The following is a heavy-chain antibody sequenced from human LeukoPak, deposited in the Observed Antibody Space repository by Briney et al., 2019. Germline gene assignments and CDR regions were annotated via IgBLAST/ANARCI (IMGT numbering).Heavy chain of an antibody. CDR2: IYYSGST. CDR3: ARDRSDYGDYYYYYYMDV. D-gene: IGHD4-17*01. J-gene: IGHJ6*03. Sequence: SETLSLTCTVSGGSISSYYWSWIRQPPGKGLEWIGYIYYSGSTNYNPSLKSRVTISVDTSKNQFSLKLSSVTAADTAVYYCARDRSDYGDYYYYYYMDVWGKGTTVTVSS. V-gene: IGHV4-59*01. CDR1: GGSISSYY.